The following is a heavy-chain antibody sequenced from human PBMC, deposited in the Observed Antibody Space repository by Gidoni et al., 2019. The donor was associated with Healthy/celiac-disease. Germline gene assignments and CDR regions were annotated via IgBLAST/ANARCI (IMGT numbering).Heavy chain of an antibody. V-gene: IGHV4-61*02. CDR3: ARGPPQGVVVVAAFFDY. J-gene: IGHJ4*02. Sequence: QVQLQESGPGLVKPSQTLSLTCTVSGGSISSGSYYWSWIRQPAGKGLEWLGRIYTSGSTNYNPSLKSRVTISVDTSKNQFSLKLSSVTAADAAVYYCARGPPQGVVVVAAFFDYWGQGTLVTVSS. D-gene: IGHD2-15*01. CDR1: GGSISSGSYY. CDR2: IYTSGST.